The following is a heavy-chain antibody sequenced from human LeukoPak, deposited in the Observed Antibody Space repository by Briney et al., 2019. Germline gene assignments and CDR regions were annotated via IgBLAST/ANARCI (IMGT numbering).Heavy chain of an antibody. CDR3: ARETQPPPNDYYYYGMDV. V-gene: IGHV1-69*13. J-gene: IGHJ6*02. Sequence: GASVKVSCKASGGTFSSYAISWVRQAPGQGLEWMGGIIPIFGTANYAQKFQGRVTITADESTSTAYMELSSLRSEDTAVYYCARETQPPPNDYYYYGMDVWGQGTTVTVSS. D-gene: IGHD6-13*01. CDR1: GGTFSSYA. CDR2: IIPIFGTA.